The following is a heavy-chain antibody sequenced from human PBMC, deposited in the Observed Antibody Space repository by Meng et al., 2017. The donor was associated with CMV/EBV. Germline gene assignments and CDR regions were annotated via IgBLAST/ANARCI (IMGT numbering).Heavy chain of an antibody. V-gene: IGHV4-34*01. CDR1: GGSSSGYY. J-gene: IGHJ6*02. CDR3: ASLLGYCSSTSYPHYYYYGMDV. CDR2: INHSGST. D-gene: IGHD2-2*03. Sequence: SETLSLTCAVYGGSSSGYYWSWIRQPPGKGLEWIGEINHSGSTNYNPSLKSRVTISVDTSKNQFSLKLSSVTAADTAVYYCASLLGYCSSTSYPHYYYYGMDVWGQGTTVTVSS.